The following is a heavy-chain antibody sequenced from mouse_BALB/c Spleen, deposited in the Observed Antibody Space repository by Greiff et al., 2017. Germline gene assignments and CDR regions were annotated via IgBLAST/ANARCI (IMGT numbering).Heavy chain of an antibody. D-gene: IGHD3-3*01. V-gene: IGHV5-6-5*01. CDR3: ARNKGHGAYAMDY. CDR1: GFTFSSYA. Sequence: EVKVEESGGGLVKPGGSLKLSCAASGFTFSSYAMSWVRQTPEKRLEWVASISSGGSTYYPDSVKGRFTISRDNARNFLYLQMSSLRSEDTAMYYCARNKGHGAYAMDYWGQGTSVTVSS. CDR2: ISSGGST. J-gene: IGHJ4*01.